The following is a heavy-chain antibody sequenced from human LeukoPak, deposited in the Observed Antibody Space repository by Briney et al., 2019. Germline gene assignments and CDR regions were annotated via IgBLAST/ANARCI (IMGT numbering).Heavy chain of an antibody. CDR3: ARDTEMATITDY. CDR2: INPNSGGT. Sequence: ASVKVSCKASGYTFTSYYMHWVRQAPGQGLEWMGWINPNSGGTNYAQKFQGRVTMTRDTSISTAYMELSRLRSDDTAVYYCARDTEMATITDYWGQGTLVTVSS. V-gene: IGHV1-2*02. CDR1: GYTFTSYY. D-gene: IGHD5-24*01. J-gene: IGHJ4*02.